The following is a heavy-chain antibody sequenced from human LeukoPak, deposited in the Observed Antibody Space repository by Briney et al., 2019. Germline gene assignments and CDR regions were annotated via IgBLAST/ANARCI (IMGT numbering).Heavy chain of an antibody. CDR1: GFTVSSNY. Sequence: GSLRLSCAASGFTVSSNYMSWVRQAPGKGLEWVSAISHSDVYTYYADSVKGRFTISRDNSKNTLYLQLNSLRAEDTAVYYCAKGPNSGWHFSDSWGQGTLVTVSS. CDR3: AKGPNSGWHFSDS. D-gene: IGHD6-19*01. J-gene: IGHJ5*01. CDR2: ISHSDVYT. V-gene: IGHV3-23*01.